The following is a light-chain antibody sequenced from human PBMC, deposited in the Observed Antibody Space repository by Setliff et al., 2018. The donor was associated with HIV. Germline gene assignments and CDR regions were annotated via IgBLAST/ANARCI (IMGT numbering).Light chain of an antibody. CDR1: SSNIGSNT. V-gene: IGLV1-44*01. CDR2: SNN. J-gene: IGLJ3*02. Sequence: QSVLTQPPSASGTPGQRVTISCSGSSSNIGSNTVNWYQQLPEAAPKLLIYSNNQRPSGVPDRFSGSKSGTSASLAISGLQSEDETDFYCASWDDSLNAWVFGGGTK. CDR3: ASWDDSLNAWV.